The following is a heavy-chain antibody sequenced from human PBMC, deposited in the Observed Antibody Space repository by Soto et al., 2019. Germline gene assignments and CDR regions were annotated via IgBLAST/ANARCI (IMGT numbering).Heavy chain of an antibody. D-gene: IGHD3-22*01. CDR2: IYHSGST. Sequence: SETLSLTCAVSGGSISSGGYSWSWIRHPPGKGLEWIGYIYHSGSTYYNPSLKSRVTISVDTSKNQFSLKLSSVTAADTAVYYCASLGYYYDSSGQNYYYYGMDVWGQGTTVTVSS. J-gene: IGHJ6*02. CDR1: GGSISSGGYS. V-gene: IGHV4-30-2*01. CDR3: ASLGYYYDSSGQNYYYYGMDV.